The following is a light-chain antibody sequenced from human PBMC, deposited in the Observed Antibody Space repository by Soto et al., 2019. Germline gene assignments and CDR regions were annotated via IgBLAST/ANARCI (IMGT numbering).Light chain of an antibody. CDR1: QSVSSN. V-gene: IGKV3-15*01. Sequence: ETVMTQSPATLSVSPGERPTLSCRASQSVSSNLAWYQQKPGQAPRLLIYDASTRATGIPARFSGSGSGTEFTLTISSLQSEDFAVYYCQQYNNWPPAWTFGQGTKVEIK. CDR2: DAS. CDR3: QQYNNWPPAWT. J-gene: IGKJ1*01.